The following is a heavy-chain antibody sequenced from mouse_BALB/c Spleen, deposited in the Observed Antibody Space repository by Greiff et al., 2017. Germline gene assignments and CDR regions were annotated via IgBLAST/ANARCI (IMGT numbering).Heavy chain of an antibody. CDR1: GFTFSSFG. CDR2: ISSGSSTI. CDR3: ARTGLRRYAMDY. V-gene: IGHV5-17*02. J-gene: IGHJ4*01. Sequence: EVKLVESGGGLVQPGGSRKLSCAASGFTFSSFGMHWVRQAPEKGLEWVAYISSGSSTIYYADTVKGRFTISRDNPKNTLFLQMTSLRSEDTAMYDCARTGLRRYAMDYWGQGTAVTVSS. D-gene: IGHD3-1*01.